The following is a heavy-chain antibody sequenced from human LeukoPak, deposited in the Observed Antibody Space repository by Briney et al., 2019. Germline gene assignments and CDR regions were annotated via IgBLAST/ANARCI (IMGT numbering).Heavy chain of an antibody. V-gene: IGHV3-64*01. CDR3: ARAGGYYYDSSGDY. CDR1: GFTFSSYA. Sequence: GGSLRLSCAASGFTFSSYAMHWVRQAPGKGLEYVSAISSNGGSTYYANSVKGRFTISRDNSKNTLYLQMGSLRAEDMAVYYCARAGGYYYDSSGDYWGQGTLVTVSS. D-gene: IGHD3-22*01. CDR2: ISSNGGST. J-gene: IGHJ4*02.